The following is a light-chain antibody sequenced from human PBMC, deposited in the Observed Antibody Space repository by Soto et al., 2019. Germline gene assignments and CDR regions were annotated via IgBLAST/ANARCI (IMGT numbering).Light chain of an antibody. V-gene: IGLV2-18*02. Sequence: QSVLTHPPSVYGSPVQSVTLSCTGTSSDVGSYNRVSWYQQPPGTAPKIMIYEVSNRPSGVPDRFSGSKSGNTASLTISGLQPEDEDDYYCNSYKSSNTYVFGTGTKVTV. J-gene: IGLJ1*01. CDR3: NSYKSSNTYV. CDR2: EVS. CDR1: SSDVGSYNR.